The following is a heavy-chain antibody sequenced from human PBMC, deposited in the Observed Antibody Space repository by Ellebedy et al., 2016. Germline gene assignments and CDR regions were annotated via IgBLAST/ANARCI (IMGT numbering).Heavy chain of an antibody. CDR1: GFTFDDYG. CDR2: INWNSGNT. V-gene: IGHV3-9*01. Sequence: GGSLRLXXAASGFTFDDYGMHWVRQAPGKGLEWVSSINWNSGNTGYGDSVKGRFTTSRDNAKNSLYLQMNSLRAEDTAFYYCAKDRDRWSTFDYWGQGILVTVSS. CDR3: AKDRDRWSTFDY. D-gene: IGHD4-23*01. J-gene: IGHJ4*02.